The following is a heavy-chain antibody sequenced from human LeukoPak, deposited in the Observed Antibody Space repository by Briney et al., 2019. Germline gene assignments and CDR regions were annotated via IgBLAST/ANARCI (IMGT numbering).Heavy chain of an antibody. Sequence: SETLSLTCAVYGGSFSGYYWSWIRQPPGKGLEWIGEINHSGSTDYNPSLKSRVTISVDTSKNQFSLKLSSVTAADTAVYYCARETYSSSSVGSGGQFDPWGQGTLVTVSS. CDR2: INHSGST. CDR3: ARETYSSSSVGSGGQFDP. CDR1: GGSFSGYY. D-gene: IGHD6-6*01. J-gene: IGHJ5*02. V-gene: IGHV4-34*01.